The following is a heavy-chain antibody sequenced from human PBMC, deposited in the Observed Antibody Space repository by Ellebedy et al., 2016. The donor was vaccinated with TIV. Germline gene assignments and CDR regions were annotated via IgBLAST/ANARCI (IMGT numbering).Heavy chain of an antibody. CDR2: ISWNSGSI. CDR3: AREEGWFDP. J-gene: IGHJ5*02. CDR1: GFTFDDYA. Sequence: GGSLRLXCAASGFTFDDYAMHWVRQAPGKGLEWVSGISWNSGSIGYADSVKGRFTISRDNAKNSLYLQMNSLRAEDTAVYYCAREEGWFDPWGQGTLVTVSS. V-gene: IGHV3-9*01.